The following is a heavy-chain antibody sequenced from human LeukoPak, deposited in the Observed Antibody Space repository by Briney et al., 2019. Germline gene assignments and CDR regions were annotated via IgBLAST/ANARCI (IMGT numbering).Heavy chain of an antibody. V-gene: IGHV3-30*18. CDR3: AKDDYDGGNSFDY. CDR1: GFTFSSYG. J-gene: IGHJ4*02. Sequence: GRSLRLSCAASGFTFSSYGMHWVRQAPGKGLEWVAVISYDGSNKYYADSTKGRFTISRDNSKNTLYQQMNSLRAADTAVYYCAKDDYDGGNSFDYWGQGTLVTVSS. D-gene: IGHD4-23*01. CDR2: ISYDGSNK.